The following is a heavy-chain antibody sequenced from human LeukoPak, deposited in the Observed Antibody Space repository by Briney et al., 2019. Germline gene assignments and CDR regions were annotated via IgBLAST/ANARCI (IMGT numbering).Heavy chain of an antibody. J-gene: IGHJ6*02. V-gene: IGHV4-39*01. D-gene: IGHD6-6*01. CDR2: IYYSGST. Sequence: PSETLSLTCTVSGGSISSSSYYWGWIRQPPGKGLEWIGSIYYSGSTYYNPSLKSRVTISVDASKNQFSLKLSSVTAADTAVYYCARSSDGMDVWGQGTTVTVSS. CDR3: ARSSDGMDV. CDR1: GGSISSSSYY.